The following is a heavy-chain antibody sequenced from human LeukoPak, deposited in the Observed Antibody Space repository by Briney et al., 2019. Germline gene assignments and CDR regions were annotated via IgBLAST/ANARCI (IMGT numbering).Heavy chain of an antibody. D-gene: IGHD3-10*01. V-gene: IGHV3-74*01. CDR1: GFTFSSYW. CDR3: ARGSYGSGSYYGIYLRFDS. Sequence: GGSLRLSCAASGFTFSSYWMHWVRQAPGKGLVWVSRINSDGSSTSYADSVKGRFSISRDNAKNSLYLQMNSLRAEDTAVYYCARGSYGSGSYYGIYLRFDSWGQGTLVTVSS. CDR2: INSDGSST. J-gene: IGHJ5*01.